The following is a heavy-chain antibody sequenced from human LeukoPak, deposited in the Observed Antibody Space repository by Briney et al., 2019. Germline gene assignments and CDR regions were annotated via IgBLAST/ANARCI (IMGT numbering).Heavy chain of an antibody. D-gene: IGHD2-2*01. J-gene: IGHJ4*02. Sequence: GGSLRLSCAASGFTFSDYYMSWIRQAPGKGLEWLSYISSSGSTIYYADSVKGRFTISRDNAKNSLYLQMNSLRAEDTAVYYCARERGYCSSTSCYTGYFDYWGQGTLVTVSS. V-gene: IGHV3-11*01. CDR2: ISSSGSTI. CDR1: GFTFSDYY. CDR3: ARERGYCSSTSCYTGYFDY.